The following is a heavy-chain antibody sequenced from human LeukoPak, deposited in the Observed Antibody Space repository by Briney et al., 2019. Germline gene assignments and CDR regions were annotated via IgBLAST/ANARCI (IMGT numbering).Heavy chain of an antibody. J-gene: IGHJ4*02. Sequence: ASVKVSCKASGYTLTSYGISWVRQAPGQGLEWMGWISADNGNTNYAQKLQGRVTMTTDTSTSTAYMELRSLRSDDTAVYYCARVLGYCSGGSCYEYFDYWGQGTLVTVSS. D-gene: IGHD2-15*01. CDR3: ARVLGYCSGGSCYEYFDY. CDR1: GYTLTSYG. CDR2: ISADNGNT. V-gene: IGHV1-18*01.